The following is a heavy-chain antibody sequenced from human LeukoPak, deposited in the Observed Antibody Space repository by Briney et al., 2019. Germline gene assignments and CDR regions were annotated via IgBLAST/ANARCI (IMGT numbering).Heavy chain of an antibody. J-gene: IGHJ4*02. D-gene: IGHD3-22*01. Sequence: GASVKVSYKASGYTFTSYGITWVRQAPGQGLEWMGWISAYNGNTNYAQKLQGRVTMTTDTSTSTAYMNLRSLRSDDTAVYYCAREVPYDTSRYYQPFDYWGQGTLVTVSS. CDR3: AREVPYDTSRYYQPFDY. CDR1: GYTFTSYG. V-gene: IGHV1-18*01. CDR2: ISAYNGNT.